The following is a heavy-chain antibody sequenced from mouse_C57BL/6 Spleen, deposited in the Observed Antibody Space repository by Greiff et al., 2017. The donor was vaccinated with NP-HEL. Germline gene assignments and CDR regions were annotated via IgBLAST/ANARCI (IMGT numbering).Heavy chain of an antibody. CDR1: GYTFTSYW. CDR3: ARGGWAFDY. CDR2: IYPSDSET. J-gene: IGHJ2*01. D-gene: IGHD1-1*02. V-gene: IGHV1-61*01. Sequence: QVQLKESGAELVRPGSSVKLSCKASGYTFTSYWMDWVKQRPGQGLEWIGNIYPSDSETHYNQKFKDKATLTVDKSSSTAYMQLSSLTSEDSAVYYCARGGWAFDYWGQGTTLTVSS.